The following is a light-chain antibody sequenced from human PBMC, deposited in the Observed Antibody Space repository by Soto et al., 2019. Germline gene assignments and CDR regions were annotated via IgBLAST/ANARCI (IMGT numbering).Light chain of an antibody. CDR3: QQYNNWPFT. CDR1: QSISST. CDR2: GAS. V-gene: IGKV3-15*01. Sequence: EIVMTQSPATLSVSPGERATLSCRASQSISSTLAWYQQKPGQAPRLLIYGASTRATGIPATFSGSGSGTEFTLTISSLQSEDFAVYYCQQYNNWPFTFGPGTKVDFK. J-gene: IGKJ3*01.